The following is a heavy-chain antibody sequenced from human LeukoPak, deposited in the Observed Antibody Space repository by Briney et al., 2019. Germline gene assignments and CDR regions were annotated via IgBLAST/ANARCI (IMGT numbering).Heavy chain of an antibody. J-gene: IGHJ1*01. V-gene: IGHV4-59*08. CDR2: IYYSGST. CDR1: GGSISSYY. CDR3: ARAVDSSGFSCFQH. Sequence: PSETLSLTCTVSGGSISSYYWSWIRQPPGKGREWVGYIYYSGSTNYNPSLKSRVTISVDTSKNQFSLKLNSVTAADTAVYYCARAVDSSGFSCFQHWGQGTLVTVSS. D-gene: IGHD3-22*01.